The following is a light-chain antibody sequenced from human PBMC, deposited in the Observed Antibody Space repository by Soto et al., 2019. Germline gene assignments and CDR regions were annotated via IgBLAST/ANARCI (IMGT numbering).Light chain of an antibody. CDR1: QSVSSY. V-gene: IGKV3-11*01. CDR3: QQRSNWPPVT. J-gene: IGKJ5*01. CDR2: DAS. Sequence: IVVTQSPATLSSFPGDRVTLSCRAGQSVSSYLAWYQQKPGQAPRLLIYDASNRATGIPARFSGSGSGTDFTLTISSLEPEDFAVYYCQQRSNWPPVTFGQGTRLEI.